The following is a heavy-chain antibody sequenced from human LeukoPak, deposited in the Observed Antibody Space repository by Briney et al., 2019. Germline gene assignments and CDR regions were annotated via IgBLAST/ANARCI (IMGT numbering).Heavy chain of an antibody. CDR2: INHSGST. CDR1: GFTFSIFA. V-gene: IGHV4-34*08. D-gene: IGHD3-3*01. J-gene: IGHJ3*02. CDR3: AKRRFLEWLSPHAFDI. Sequence: GSLRLSCAASGFTFSIFAMSWIRQPPGKGLEWIGEINHSGSTNYIPSLKSRVTISVDTSKNQFSLRLSSVTAADTAIYYCAKRRFLEWLSPHAFDIWGQGTMVTVSS.